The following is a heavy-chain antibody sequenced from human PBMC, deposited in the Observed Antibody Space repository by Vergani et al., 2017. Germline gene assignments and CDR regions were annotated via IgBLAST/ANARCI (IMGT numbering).Heavy chain of an antibody. Sequence: EVQLVESGGGLVKPGGSLRLSCAASGFTFSSYSMNWVRQAPGKGLEWGSSISSSSSYIYYADSVKGRFTISRDNAKNSLYLQMNSLRAEDTAVYYCAKDRAPRYYDSSGYSDDYWGQGTLVTVSS. CDR2: ISSSSSYI. V-gene: IGHV3-21*01. D-gene: IGHD3-22*01. CDR1: GFTFSSYS. J-gene: IGHJ4*02. CDR3: AKDRAPRYYDSSGYSDDY.